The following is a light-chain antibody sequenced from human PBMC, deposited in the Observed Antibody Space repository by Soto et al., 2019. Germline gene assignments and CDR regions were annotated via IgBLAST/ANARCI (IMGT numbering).Light chain of an antibody. CDR3: QQYENLPT. V-gene: IGKV1-33*01. J-gene: IGKJ5*01. Sequence: IQLLRSPSSLAASVAARATITCQTTQDSTNLSNWFQQKPGKAPKLLIYEASNLEAGVPSRFGGSGSATDFTITISRLQPEDIATYYRQQYENLPTFGQGTRLEI. CDR2: EAS. CDR1: QDSTNL.